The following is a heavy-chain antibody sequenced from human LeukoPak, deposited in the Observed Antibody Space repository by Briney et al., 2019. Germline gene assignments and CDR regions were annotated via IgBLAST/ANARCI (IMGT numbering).Heavy chain of an antibody. V-gene: IGHV3-21*01. Sequence: GGSLRLSCAASGFTFSSYSMNWVRQAPGKGLEWVSSISSSSSYIYYADSVKGRFTISRDNAKNSLYLQMNSPRAEDTAVYYCASQGKVAVAGTLGRDYWGQGTLVTVSS. CDR1: GFTFSSYS. J-gene: IGHJ4*02. D-gene: IGHD6-19*01. CDR2: ISSSSSYI. CDR3: ASQGKVAVAGTLGRDY.